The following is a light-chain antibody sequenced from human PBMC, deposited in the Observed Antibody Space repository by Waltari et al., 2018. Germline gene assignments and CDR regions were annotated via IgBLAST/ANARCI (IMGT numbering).Light chain of an antibody. CDR1: SSDVGGYEY. V-gene: IGLV2-11*01. Sequence: QSALTQPRSVSGSPGQSVTISCAGTSSDVGGYEYVSWYQHHPGKAPKLMICDFTKRPSGVPDRFSGSKSGNTASLTISGLQAEDEADYYCCSYAGSYTHVVFGGGTKLTVL. J-gene: IGLJ2*01. CDR3: CSYAGSYTHVV. CDR2: DFT.